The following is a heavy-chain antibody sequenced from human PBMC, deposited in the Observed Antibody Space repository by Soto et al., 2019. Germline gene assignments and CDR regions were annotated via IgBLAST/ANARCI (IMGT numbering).Heavy chain of an antibody. CDR3: AKAWMDNARQRYFDH. CDR1: GFTFSSYA. D-gene: IGHD5-12*01. J-gene: IGHJ4*02. CDR2: ISGSGGGT. Sequence: GGSLRLSCAASGFTFSSYAMSWVRQAPGKGLEWVSAISGSGGGTYYADSVKGRFTISRDNSKNTLYLQMNSLRAEDTAVYSCAKAWMDNARQRYFDHWGQGTLVTVPQ. V-gene: IGHV3-23*01.